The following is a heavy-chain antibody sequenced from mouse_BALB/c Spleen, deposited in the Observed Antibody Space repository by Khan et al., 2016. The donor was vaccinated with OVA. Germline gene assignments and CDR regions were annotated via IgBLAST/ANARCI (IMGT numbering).Heavy chain of an antibody. D-gene: IGHD1-1*01. V-gene: IGHV5-9-3*01. CDR3: ARGLFTTVVATPFAY. J-gene: IGHJ3*01. CDR2: ICSGGSYT. Sequence: EVELVESGGGLVKPGGSLKLSCAASGFTFSNYAMSWVRQTPEKRLKWVATICSGGSYTYFPDSVQGRFTISRDNAKNTLSLQMSSLRSEDTAIYYCARGLFTTVVATPFAYWGQGTLVTVSA. CDR1: GFTFSNYA.